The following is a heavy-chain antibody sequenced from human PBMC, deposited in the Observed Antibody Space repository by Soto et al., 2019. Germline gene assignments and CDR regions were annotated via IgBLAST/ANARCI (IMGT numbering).Heavy chain of an antibody. Sequence: HPGGSLRLSCTASGFTFSTYWMSWVRQAPGMGLEWVANIGEDGSEKYYVDSVKGRFTISRDNAKNSLYLQMNSLRADDTAVYYCARGSGGHNYYYRMDVWGQGTTVTVSS. D-gene: IGHD2-15*01. V-gene: IGHV3-7*03. CDR2: IGEDGSEK. CDR3: ARGSGGHNYYYRMDV. J-gene: IGHJ6*02. CDR1: GFTFSTYW.